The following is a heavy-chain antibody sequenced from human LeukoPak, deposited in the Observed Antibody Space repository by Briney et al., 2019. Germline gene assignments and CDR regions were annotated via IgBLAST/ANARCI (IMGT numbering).Heavy chain of an antibody. Sequence: SEALSLTCTVSGGSISSSSYYWGWIRQPPGKGLEWIGSIYYSGSTYYNPSLKSRVTISVDTSKNQFSLKLSSVTAADTAVYYCARSRRYYPFDIWGQGTMVTVSS. D-gene: IGHD1-26*01. V-gene: IGHV4-39*07. CDR2: IYYSGST. J-gene: IGHJ3*02. CDR3: ARSRRYYPFDI. CDR1: GGSISSSSYY.